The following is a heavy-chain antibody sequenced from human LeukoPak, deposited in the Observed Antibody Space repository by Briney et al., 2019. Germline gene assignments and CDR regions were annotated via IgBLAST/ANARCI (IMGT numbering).Heavy chain of an antibody. V-gene: IGHV3-48*03. CDR1: GFTFNSYE. D-gene: IGHD5-18*01. J-gene: IGHJ4*02. Sequence: PGGSLRLSCAASGFTFNSYEMNWVRQAPRKGLKWISYISSSATTIYYADSVKGRFTISRDNAKNSLYLQMNSLRAEDTALYYCARRQQWDFDYWGQGTLVTVSS. CDR2: ISSSATTI. CDR3: ARRQQWDFDY.